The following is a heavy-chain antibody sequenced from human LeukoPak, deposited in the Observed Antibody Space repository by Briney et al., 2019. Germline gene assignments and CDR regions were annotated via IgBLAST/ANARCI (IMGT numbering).Heavy chain of an antibody. CDR2: ISDDGSNK. Sequence: PGGSLRLSCAASGFMFSSYALHWVRQAPGKGLEWVAVISDDGSNKYYADSVKGRFTISRDNSKNTLYLQMNSLRAEDTAVYYCAKIVGATGGYFDYWGQGTLVTVSS. D-gene: IGHD1-26*01. J-gene: IGHJ4*02. V-gene: IGHV3-30-3*01. CDR3: AKIVGATGGYFDY. CDR1: GFMFSSYA.